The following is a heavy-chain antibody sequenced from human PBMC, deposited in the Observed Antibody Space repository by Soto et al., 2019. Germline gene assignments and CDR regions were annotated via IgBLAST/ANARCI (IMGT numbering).Heavy chain of an antibody. V-gene: IGHV1-69*13. CDR2: IIPIFGTA. J-gene: IGHJ3*02. CDR3: ARTPPYIDDFDI. CDR1: GGTFSSYS. D-gene: IGHD2-2*02. Sequence: SVQVSCQASGGTFSSYSISWLRQAPGQGLAWMGGIIPIFGTANYAQKFQGRVTITADESTSTAYMELSSLSSEDPAVYYCARTPPYIDDFDIWGQGTTVTVSS.